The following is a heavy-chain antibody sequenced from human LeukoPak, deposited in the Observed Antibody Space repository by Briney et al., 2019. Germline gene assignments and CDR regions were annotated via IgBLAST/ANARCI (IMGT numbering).Heavy chain of an antibody. V-gene: IGHV3-21*01. CDR3: AREDSGSYSDYYYYGMDV. D-gene: IGHD3-10*01. J-gene: IGHJ6*04. CDR2: ITSSSSYI. CDR1: GFTFSSYS. Sequence: GGSLRLSCAASGFTFSSYSMNWVRHAPGKGLERVSSITSSSSYIYYADSVKGRFTISRDNAKNSLFLQLNSLRAEDTAVYYCAREDSGSYSDYYYYGMDVWGKGTTVTVSS.